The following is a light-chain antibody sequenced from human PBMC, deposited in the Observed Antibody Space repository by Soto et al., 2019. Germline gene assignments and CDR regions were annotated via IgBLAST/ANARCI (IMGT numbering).Light chain of an antibody. CDR3: SSYAGSNNLNV. CDR2: EVS. Sequence: QSALTQPPSASGSPGQSVTISCTGTSSDVGGYKYVSWYQQHPGKAPKLMIYEVSQRPSGVPDRFSGSKSGNMASLTVSGLQAEDEADYYCSSYAGSNNLNVFGGGTKLTVL. J-gene: IGLJ2*01. CDR1: SSDVGGYKY. V-gene: IGLV2-8*01.